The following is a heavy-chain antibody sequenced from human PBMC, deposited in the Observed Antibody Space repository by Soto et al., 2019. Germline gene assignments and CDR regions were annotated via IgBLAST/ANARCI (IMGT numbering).Heavy chain of an antibody. Sequence: EVQLVESGGGLVQPGGSLRLSCAASGFTFSSYWMSWVRQAPGKGLAWVANIKQDGSEKYYVDSVMGRFTISRDNAKNSLYLQMNSLRAEDTAVYYCAREGRISAGAFDIWGQGTMVTVSS. J-gene: IGHJ3*02. CDR3: AREGRISAGAFDI. CDR1: GFTFSSYW. V-gene: IGHV3-7*01. CDR2: IKQDGSEK.